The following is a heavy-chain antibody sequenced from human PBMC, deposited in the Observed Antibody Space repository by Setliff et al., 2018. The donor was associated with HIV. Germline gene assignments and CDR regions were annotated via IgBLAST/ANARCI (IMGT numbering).Heavy chain of an antibody. CDR1: GGSISDTSYY. Sequence: SETLSLTCTVSGGSISDTSYYWAWIRQPPGRGLEWIGGVHDRGGTYNNPSLKSRVTLSVDTSKTHFFLKLNSVTAADTAVYYCARPQLLDYAMDVWGQGTTVTVSS. CDR3: ARPQLLDYAMDV. CDR2: VHDRGGT. J-gene: IGHJ6*02. V-gene: IGHV4-39*02. D-gene: IGHD2-2*01.